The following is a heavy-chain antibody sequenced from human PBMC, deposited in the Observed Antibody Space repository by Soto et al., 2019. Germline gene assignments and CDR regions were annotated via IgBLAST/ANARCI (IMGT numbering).Heavy chain of an antibody. CDR3: ARDISGYYYGRDG. D-gene: IGHD3-3*02. V-gene: IGHV4-34*01. Sequence: QVHLQQWGAGLLKPSETLSLTCAVYGGSFSGYFWNWVRQPPGKGLEWIGEINHSGSTKYNPSLRSRVPLSVDTSKNQVSRRVFSVTAADTAVYDCARDISGYYYGRDGWGQGTTVTVS. CDR1: GGSFSGYF. CDR2: INHSGST. J-gene: IGHJ6*02.